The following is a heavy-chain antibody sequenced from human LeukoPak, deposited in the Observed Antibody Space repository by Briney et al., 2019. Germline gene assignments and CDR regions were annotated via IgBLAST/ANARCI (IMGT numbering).Heavy chain of an antibody. CDR3: AKEGSSSSNWFDP. CDR1: GFTFDDYA. J-gene: IGHJ5*02. V-gene: IGHV3-9*01. D-gene: IGHD6-13*01. Sequence: GGSLRLSCAASGFTFDDYAMHWVRQAPGKGLEWVSGISWNSGSIGYADSVKGRFTISRDNAKNSLYLQMNSLRAEDTALYYCAKEGSSSSNWFDPWGQGTLVTVSS. CDR2: ISWNSGSI.